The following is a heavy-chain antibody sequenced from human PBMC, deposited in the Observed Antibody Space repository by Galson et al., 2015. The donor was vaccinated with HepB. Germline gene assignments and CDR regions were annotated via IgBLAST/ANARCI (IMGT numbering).Heavy chain of an antibody. J-gene: IGHJ4*02. D-gene: IGHD1-26*01. CDR3: AREFFGSRGFDY. CDR2: VSYDEKDK. Sequence: SLRLSCAASGFTLIGYGMHWVRQGPGKGLEWVAVVSYDEKDKYYRDTVKGRFIISRDNSKNTLYLQMNSLRAEDTAVYYCAREFFGSRGFDYWGQGTLVTVSS. V-gene: IGHV3-30*03. CDR1: GFTLIGYG.